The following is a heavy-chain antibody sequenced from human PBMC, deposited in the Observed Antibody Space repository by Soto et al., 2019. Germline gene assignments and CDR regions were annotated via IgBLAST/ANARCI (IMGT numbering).Heavy chain of an antibody. D-gene: IGHD3-3*01. Sequence: ASVKVSCKASGYTFTSYGISWVRQAPGQGLEWMGWISVYNGNTNYAQKFQGRVTMTTDTSTSTAYMELRSLRSDDTAVYYCASVYDFWSGYQTPFDYWGQATLVTVSS. V-gene: IGHV1-18*01. CDR1: GYTFTSYG. CDR2: ISVYNGNT. CDR3: ASVYDFWSGYQTPFDY. J-gene: IGHJ4*02.